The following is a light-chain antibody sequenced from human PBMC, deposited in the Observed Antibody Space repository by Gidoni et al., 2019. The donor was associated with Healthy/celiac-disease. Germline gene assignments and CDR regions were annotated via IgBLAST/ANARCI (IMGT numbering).Light chain of an antibody. Sequence: DIQMTQSISSLSASVGDRVTITCRASQSISSYLNWYQQKPGKAPKLLIYAASSLQSGVPSRFSGSGSGTDFTLTISSLQPEDFATYYCQQSYSTLGYTFGQGTKLEIK. CDR1: QSISSY. CDR3: QQSYSTLGYT. V-gene: IGKV1-39*01. CDR2: AAS. J-gene: IGKJ2*01.